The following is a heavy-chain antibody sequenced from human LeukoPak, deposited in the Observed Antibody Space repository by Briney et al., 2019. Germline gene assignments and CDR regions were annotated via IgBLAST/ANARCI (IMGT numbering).Heavy chain of an antibody. V-gene: IGHV3-11*06. CDR2: ISSSSSYT. CDR3: GGESGAVVPAAMHYYYGMDV. Sequence: GGSLRLSCAASGFTFSDYYMSWIRQAPGKGLEWVSYISSSSSYTNYADSVKGRFAISRDNAKNSLYLQMNSLGAEDTAVYYCGGESGAVVPAAMHYYYGMDVWGKGTTVTVSS. J-gene: IGHJ6*04. CDR1: GFTFSDYY. D-gene: IGHD2-2*01.